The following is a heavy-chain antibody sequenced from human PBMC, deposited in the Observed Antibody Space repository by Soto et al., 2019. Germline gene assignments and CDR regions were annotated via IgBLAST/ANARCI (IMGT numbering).Heavy chain of an antibody. D-gene: IGHD3-16*01. CDR2: ISYDGSNK. V-gene: IGHV3-30*18. CDR3: AKVWAYSAAWFDY. CDR1: GFNFSNHN. J-gene: IGHJ4*02. Sequence: QVQVVESGGGVVQPGRSLRLSCAASGFNFSNHNMHWVRQAPGKGLEWVALISYDGSNKYYADSVKGRFTISRDNSKNTLYLQMNSLEADDTSVYYCAKVWAYSAAWFDYWGQGTLVTVSS.